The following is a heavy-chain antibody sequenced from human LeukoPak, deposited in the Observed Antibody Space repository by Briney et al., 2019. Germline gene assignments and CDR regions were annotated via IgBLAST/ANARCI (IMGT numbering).Heavy chain of an antibody. CDR1: GFTFSSYG. CDR3: AKMDSSSSKDY. V-gene: IGHV3-30*18. Sequence: GGSLRLSCAASGFTFSSYGMHWVRQAPGKGLEWVADISYDGSNKYYADSVKGRFTISRDNSKNTLYLQMNSLRAEDTAVYYCAKMDSSSSKDYWGQGTLVTVSS. J-gene: IGHJ4*02. D-gene: IGHD6-6*01. CDR2: ISYDGSNK.